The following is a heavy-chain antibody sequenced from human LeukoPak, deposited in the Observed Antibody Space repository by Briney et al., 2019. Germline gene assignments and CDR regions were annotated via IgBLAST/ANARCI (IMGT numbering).Heavy chain of an antibody. CDR2: IKQDGSEK. CDR3: ARATVTTPWGYYYYYMDV. Sequence: GGSLRLSCAASGFTFSSYWMSWVRQAPGKGLEWVANIKQDGSEKYYVDSVKGRFTISRDNAKNSLYLQMNSLRAEDTAVYYCARATVTTPWGYYYYYMDVWGKGTTVTVSS. D-gene: IGHD4-17*01. J-gene: IGHJ6*03. CDR1: GFTFSSYW. V-gene: IGHV3-7*01.